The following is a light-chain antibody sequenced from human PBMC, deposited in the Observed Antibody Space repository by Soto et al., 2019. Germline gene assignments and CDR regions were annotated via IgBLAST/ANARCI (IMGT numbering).Light chain of an antibody. V-gene: IGKV3-20*01. CDR1: PSVSNY. CDR2: GAS. J-gene: IGKJ5*01. CDR3: QQHGTSPIT. Sequence: EIVLTQCPAPLSLSPGERATLSCRASPSVSNYLAWHQQKPGQTPRLLVYGASSRATGIPDRFSGSGSGTDFTLTISRLEPEDFAVYYCQQHGTSPITFGQGTRLEI.